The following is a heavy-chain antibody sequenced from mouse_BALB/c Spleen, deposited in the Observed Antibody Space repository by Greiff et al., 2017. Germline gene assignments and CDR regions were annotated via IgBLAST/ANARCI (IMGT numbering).Heavy chain of an antibody. Sequence: EVKLMESGGGLVQPGGSRKLSCAASGFTFSSFGMHWVRQAPEKGLEWVAYISSGSSTIYYADTVKGRFTISRDNPKNTLFLQMTSLRSEDTAMYYCARGGFRYDFYAMDYWGQGTSVTVSS. V-gene: IGHV5-17*02. CDR2: ISSGSSTI. CDR3: ARGGFRYDFYAMDY. CDR1: GFTFSSFG. J-gene: IGHJ4*01. D-gene: IGHD2-14*01.